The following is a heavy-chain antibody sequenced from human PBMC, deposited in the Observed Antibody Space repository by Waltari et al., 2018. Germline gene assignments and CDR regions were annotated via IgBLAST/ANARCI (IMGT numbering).Heavy chain of an antibody. D-gene: IGHD2-21*01. CDR1: GGIFSSYA. CDR2: IIPIFRTP. J-gene: IGHJ4*02. V-gene: IGHV1-69*12. Sequence: QVQLVQSGAEVKKLGSSVKVSWTASGGIFSSYAINWVRQAPGQGLEWMGGIIPIFRTPDYAQKFQDRLTITADESTSTAFMELTSLRSEDTAVYFCANSYCGGNCYSPFDYWGQGTLVTVSS. CDR3: ANSYCGGNCYSPFDY.